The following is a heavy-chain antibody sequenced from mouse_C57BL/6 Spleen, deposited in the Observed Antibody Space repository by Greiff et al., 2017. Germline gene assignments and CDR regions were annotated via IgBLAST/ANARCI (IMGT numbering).Heavy chain of an antibody. D-gene: IGHD2-12*01. J-gene: IGHJ1*03. Sequence: QVQLQQPGAELVKPGASVKLSCKASGYTFTSYWMHWVKQRPGQGLEWIGRINPSDSDPTYNQKFKGKATLTVAPSSSTAYMQLSSLTSEDSAVYYCAINDAGWDFCGWGTGATVS. CDR2: INPSDSDP. CDR3: AINDAGWDFCG. CDR1: GYTFTSYW. V-gene: IGHV1-74*01.